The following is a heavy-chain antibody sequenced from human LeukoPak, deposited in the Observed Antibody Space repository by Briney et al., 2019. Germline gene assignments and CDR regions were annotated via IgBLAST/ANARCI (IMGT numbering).Heavy chain of an antibody. V-gene: IGHV3-48*03. CDR3: ARFPTVTTMGY. CDR2: ISNSGSTI. J-gene: IGHJ4*02. Sequence: GGSLRLSCAASGFTFSSYGVNWVRQAPGKGLEWVSYISNSGSTIHYADSVKGRFTVSRDNAKKSLYLQMNSLRAEDTGVYYCARFPTVTTMGYWGQGTLVTVSS. D-gene: IGHD4-17*01. CDR1: GFTFSSYG.